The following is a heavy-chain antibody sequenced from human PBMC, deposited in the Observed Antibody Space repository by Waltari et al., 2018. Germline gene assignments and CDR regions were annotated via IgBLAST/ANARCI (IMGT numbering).Heavy chain of an antibody. D-gene: IGHD1-26*01. CDR1: GFTFSNAW. V-gene: IGHV3-15*01. Sequence: EVQLVESGGGLVKPGGSLRLSCAASGFTFSNAWMSWVRQAPGKGLEWVGRIKSKTDGGTTYYAAPVKGRFTISRDDSKNTLYLQMNSLKTEDTAVYYCTTPIQWELLDLYAFDIWGQGTMVTVSS. CDR2: IKSKTDGGTT. J-gene: IGHJ3*02. CDR3: TTPIQWELLDLYAFDI.